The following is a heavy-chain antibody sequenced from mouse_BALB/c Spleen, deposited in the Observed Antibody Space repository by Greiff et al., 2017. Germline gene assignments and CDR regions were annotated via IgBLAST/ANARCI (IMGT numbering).Heavy chain of an antibody. CDR2: INPYNGAT. V-gene: IGHV1-31*01. CDR1: GYSFTGYY. Sequence: EVQLQQSGPELVKPGASVKISCKASGYSFTGYYMHWVKQSHVKSLEWIGRINPYNGATSYNQNFKDKASLTVDKSSSTAYMELHSLTSEDSAVYYCAREGITTVVSFDYWGQGTTLTVSS. J-gene: IGHJ2*01. D-gene: IGHD1-1*01. CDR3: AREGITTVVSFDY.